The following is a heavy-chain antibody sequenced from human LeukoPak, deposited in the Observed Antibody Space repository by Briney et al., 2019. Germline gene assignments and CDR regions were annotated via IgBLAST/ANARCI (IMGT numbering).Heavy chain of an antibody. CDR2: ISSSGSTI. CDR1: GFTFSSYE. Sequence: GGSLRLSCAASGFTFSSYEMNWVRQAPGKGLEWVSYISSSGSTIYYTDSVKGRFTISRDNAKNSLYLQMNSLRAEDTAVYYCARDSPSYYYGSGSYRAGAELFDYWGQGTLVTVSS. CDR3: ARDSPSYYYGSGSYRAGAELFDY. D-gene: IGHD3-10*01. V-gene: IGHV3-48*03. J-gene: IGHJ4*02.